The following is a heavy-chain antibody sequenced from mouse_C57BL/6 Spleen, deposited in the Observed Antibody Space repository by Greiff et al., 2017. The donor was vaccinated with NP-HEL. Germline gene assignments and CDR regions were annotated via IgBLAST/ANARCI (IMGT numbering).Heavy chain of an antibody. Sequence: DVKLVESGGDLVKPGGSLKLSCAASGFTFSSYGMSWVRQTPDKRLEWVATISSGGSYTYYPDSVKGRFTISRDNAKNTLYLQMSSLKSEDTAMYYCARQRSMVTTGGYFDYWGQGTTLTVSS. CDR1: GFTFSSYG. CDR3: ARQRSMVTTGGYFDY. D-gene: IGHD2-2*01. J-gene: IGHJ2*01. V-gene: IGHV5-6*02. CDR2: ISSGGSYT.